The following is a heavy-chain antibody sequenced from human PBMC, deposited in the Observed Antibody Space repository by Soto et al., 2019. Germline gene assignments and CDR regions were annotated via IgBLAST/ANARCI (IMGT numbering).Heavy chain of an antibody. D-gene: IGHD6-19*01. V-gene: IGHV3-30*18. CDR1: GFTFSSYG. J-gene: IGHJ4*02. CDR2: ISYDGSNK. CDR3: AKDQQWMVEGGGFDY. Sequence: QVQLVESGGGVVQPGRSLRLSCAASGFTFSSYGMHWVRQAPGKGLEWVAVISYDGSNKYYADSVKGRFTISRDNSKNSLYLQMKILRAEDTAVYYCAKDQQWMVEGGGFDYRGQGTLVTVSS.